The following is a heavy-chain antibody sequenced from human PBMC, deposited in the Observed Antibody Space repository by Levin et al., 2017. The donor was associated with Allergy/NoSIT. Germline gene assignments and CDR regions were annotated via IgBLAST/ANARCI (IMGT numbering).Heavy chain of an antibody. CDR3: ARSSGYYYSLFDY. CDR1: GGSISSGGYY. Sequence: SETLSLTCTVSGGSISSGGYYWSWIRQHPGKGLEWIGYIYYSGNTYYNPSLKSRVTISVDTSKNQFSLKLSSVTAADTAVYYCARSSGYYYSLFDYWGQGTLVTVSS. D-gene: IGHD3-22*01. CDR2: IYYSGNT. J-gene: IGHJ4*02. V-gene: IGHV4-31*03.